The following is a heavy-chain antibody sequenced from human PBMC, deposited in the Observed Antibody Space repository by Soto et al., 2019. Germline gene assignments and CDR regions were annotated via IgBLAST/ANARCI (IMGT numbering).Heavy chain of an antibody. CDR2: ISYEGSKK. V-gene: IGHV3-30*18. Sequence: QVQLVESGGGGVQPGGSLRLSCAASGFTFSSYGMHWVRQAPGKGWGWVAVISYEGSKKYYADSVRGRFTISRDNSKNTLYLQMNSLRAEDTAVYYCAKDESYSSSSGSYYYYMDVWGKGTTVTVSS. CDR3: AKDESYSSSSGSYYYYMDV. J-gene: IGHJ6*03. CDR1: GFTFSSYG. D-gene: IGHD6-6*01.